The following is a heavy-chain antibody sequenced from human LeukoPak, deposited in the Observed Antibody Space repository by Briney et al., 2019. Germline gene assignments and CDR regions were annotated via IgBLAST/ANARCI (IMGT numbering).Heavy chain of an antibody. D-gene: IGHD5-18*01. J-gene: IGHJ4*02. V-gene: IGHV4-39*07. CDR2: IYYSGSS. Sequence: SETLSLTCTVSGGPINSGDYYWVWIRQPPGKGLEWIGSIYYSGSSSYNPSLKSRVTMTVDTSKNQFSLKVGSMTAADTAVYYCARAGGYGLIDYWGQGTMVTVSS. CDR3: ARAGGYGLIDY. CDR1: GGPINSGDYY.